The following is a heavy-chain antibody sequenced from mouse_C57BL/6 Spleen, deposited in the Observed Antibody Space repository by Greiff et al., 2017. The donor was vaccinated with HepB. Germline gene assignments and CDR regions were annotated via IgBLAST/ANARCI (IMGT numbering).Heavy chain of an antibody. CDR1: GYTFTSYW. J-gene: IGHJ2*01. D-gene: IGHD1-1*01. V-gene: IGHV1-59*01. CDR2: IDPSDSYT. Sequence: QVQLQQPGAELVRPGTSVKLSCKASGYTFTSYWMHWVKQRPGQGLEWIGVIDPSDSYTNYNQKFKGKATLTVDTSSSTAYMQLSSLTSEDSAVYYCARPTVVASFDYWGQGTTLTVSS. CDR3: ARPTVVASFDY.